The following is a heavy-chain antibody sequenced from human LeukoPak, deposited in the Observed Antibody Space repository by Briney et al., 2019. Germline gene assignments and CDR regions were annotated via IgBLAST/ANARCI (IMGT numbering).Heavy chain of an antibody. Sequence: SQTLSLTCTVSGGSISSGSYYWSWIRQPAGKGLEWIGRIYTSGSTNYNPSLKSRVTISVDTSKNQFSLKLSSVTAADTAVYYCARGSGSSGWYRHMWFDPWGQGTLVTVSS. J-gene: IGHJ5*02. V-gene: IGHV4-61*02. CDR1: GGSISSGSYY. CDR2: IYTSGST. CDR3: ARGSGSSGWYRHMWFDP. D-gene: IGHD6-19*01.